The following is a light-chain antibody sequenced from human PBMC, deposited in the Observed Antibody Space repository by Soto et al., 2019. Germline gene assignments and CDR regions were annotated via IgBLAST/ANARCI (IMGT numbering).Light chain of an antibody. J-gene: IGKJ4*01. CDR3: EQSNSTLIT. CDR2: AAS. CDR1: QSISSF. Sequence: DIQMTQSPSSLSASVGDRVTITCRASQSISSFLNWYQQKPGKAPQLLIYAASSLQSGVPSRFSGSGYGTDFTLTISSLQPEDFATYYCEQSNSTLITFGGGTKVEIK. V-gene: IGKV1-39*01.